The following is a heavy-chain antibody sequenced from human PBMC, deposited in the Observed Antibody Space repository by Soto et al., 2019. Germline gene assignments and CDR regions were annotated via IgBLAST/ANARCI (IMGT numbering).Heavy chain of an antibody. CDR3: TIEGAYPGPDFDY. CDR2: TKNKANSYTT. J-gene: IGHJ4*02. D-gene: IGHD3-16*01. V-gene: IGHV3-72*01. Sequence: GGSLRLSCAASGFTFSDRYMDWVRQAPGKGLEWVVRTKNKANSYTTEYAASVKGRFTISRDYSRDSVYLQMNSLKTDDTAVYYCTIEGAYPGPDFDYWGQGTLVTVSS. CDR1: GFTFSDRY.